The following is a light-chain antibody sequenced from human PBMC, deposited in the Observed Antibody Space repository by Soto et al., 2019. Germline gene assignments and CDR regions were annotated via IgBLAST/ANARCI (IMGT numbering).Light chain of an antibody. CDR2: DAS. CDR1: QSISTW. V-gene: IGKV1-5*01. Sequence: DIQMTQSPSTLSASLGDRVTITCRASQSISTWLAWYQQKPVKAPKVLIYDASTLQSGVPSRFSGSGSGTEFTLTISSLQPDDFATYYCQQYNSYRTFGQGTKVDIK. J-gene: IGKJ1*01. CDR3: QQYNSYRT.